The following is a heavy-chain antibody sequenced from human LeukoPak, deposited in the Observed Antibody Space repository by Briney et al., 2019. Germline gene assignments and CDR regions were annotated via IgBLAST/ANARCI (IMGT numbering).Heavy chain of an antibody. CDR3: AKDRAGDYVGRWFDP. CDR1: GFTFSNAW. J-gene: IGHJ5*02. D-gene: IGHD4-23*01. V-gene: IGHV3-23*01. Sequence: PGGSLRLSCAASGFTFSNAWMSWVRQAPGKGLEWVSAISGSGGSTYYADSVKGRFTISRDNSKNTLYLQMNSLRAEDTAVYYCAKDRAGDYVGRWFDPWGQGTLVTVSS. CDR2: ISGSGGST.